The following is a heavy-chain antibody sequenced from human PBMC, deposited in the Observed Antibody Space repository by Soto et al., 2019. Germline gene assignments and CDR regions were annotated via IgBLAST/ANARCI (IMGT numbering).Heavy chain of an antibody. CDR3: ARDWVENGREFYGGPGYYYGMDV. Sequence: GASVKVSCKASGYTLTSYGISWVRQAPGQGLEWMGWISAYNGNTNYAQKLQGRVTMTTDTSTSTAYMELSSLRSEDTAVYYCARDWVENGREFYGGPGYYYGMDVWGQGTTVTVSS. CDR1: GYTLTSYG. V-gene: IGHV1-18*01. CDR2: ISAYNGNT. D-gene: IGHD4-17*01. J-gene: IGHJ6*02.